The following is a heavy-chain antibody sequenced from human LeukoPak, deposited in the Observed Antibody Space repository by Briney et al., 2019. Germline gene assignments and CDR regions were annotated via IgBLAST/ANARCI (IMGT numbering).Heavy chain of an antibody. CDR2: ISSSGSSI. D-gene: IGHD3-22*01. V-gene: IGHV3-48*03. CDR1: GLTFRSYE. J-gene: IGHJ3*02. CDR3: ARDSHKFDSSGYYPDAFDI. Sequence: GGSLRLSCAASGLTFRSYEMNWVRQAPGKGLEWVSYISSSGSSIYYADSVKGRFTISRDNAKKSLYLQMHSLRAEDTAVYYCARDSHKFDSSGYYPDAFDIWGQGTMVTVSS.